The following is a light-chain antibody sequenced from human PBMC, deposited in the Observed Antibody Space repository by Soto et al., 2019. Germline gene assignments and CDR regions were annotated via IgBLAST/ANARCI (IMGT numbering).Light chain of an antibody. Sequence: CEITPLSCLASQSVSSYLAWYQQKPGQAPRLLIYDASNRATGIPARFSGSGSGTDFTLTISSLEPEDFAVYYCQQRSNWPLMYTFGQGTKVDI. CDR1: QSVSSY. V-gene: IGKV3-11*01. J-gene: IGKJ2*01. CDR3: QQRSNWPLMYT. CDR2: DAS.